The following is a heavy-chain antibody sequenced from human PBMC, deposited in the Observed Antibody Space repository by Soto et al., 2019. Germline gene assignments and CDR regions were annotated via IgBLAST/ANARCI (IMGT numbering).Heavy chain of an antibody. CDR1: GYTFTSYG. J-gene: IGHJ3*02. D-gene: IGHD4-17*01. V-gene: IGHV1-18*01. CDR2: ISAYNGNT. Sequence: QVQLVQSGAEVKKPGASVKVSCKASGYTFTSYGISWVRQAPGQGLEWMGWISAYNGNTNYAQKLQGRVTMTTDTSTSTAYMELRSLRSDDTAVYYCARSTLLTVNRGERNAFDIWGQGTMVTVSS. CDR3: ARSTLLTVNRGERNAFDI.